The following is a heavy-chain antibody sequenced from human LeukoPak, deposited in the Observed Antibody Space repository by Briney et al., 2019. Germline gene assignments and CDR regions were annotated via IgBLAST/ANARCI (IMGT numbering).Heavy chain of an antibody. Sequence: GGSLRLSCAASGLTFSSHWMHWVRQAPGKGLVWVSRITNDGSSTTYADSVKGRFTISRDNSKNTLYLQMNSLRAEDTAVYYCAKDWLATGGTPYYFDYWGQGTLVTVSS. D-gene: IGHD1-14*01. CDR3: AKDWLATGGTPYYFDY. CDR2: ITNDGSST. V-gene: IGHV3-74*01. CDR1: GLTFSSHW. J-gene: IGHJ4*02.